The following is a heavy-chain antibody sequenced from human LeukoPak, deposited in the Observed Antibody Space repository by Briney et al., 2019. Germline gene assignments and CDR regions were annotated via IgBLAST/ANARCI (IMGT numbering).Heavy chain of an antibody. Sequence: ASVKVSCKASGFTFTSSAMQWVRQARGQRLEWIGWIVVGSGNTNYAQKFQERVTITRDMSTSTAYMELSSLRSEDTAVYYCARSRDSSGSRNNWFDPWGQGTLVTVSS. V-gene: IGHV1-58*02. CDR2: IVVGSGNT. D-gene: IGHD3-22*01. CDR1: GFTFTSSA. J-gene: IGHJ5*02. CDR3: ARSRDSSGSRNNWFDP.